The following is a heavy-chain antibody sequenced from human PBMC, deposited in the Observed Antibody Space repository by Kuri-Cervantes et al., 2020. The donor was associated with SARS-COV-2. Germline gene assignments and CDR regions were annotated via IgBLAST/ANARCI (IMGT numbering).Heavy chain of an antibody. CDR3: ARLTMIVANYYFDY. Sequence: GSLRLSCTVSGGSISSSSYYWVWIRQTPGKGLEWIGSIDYSGDTYYNPSLQSRVTISGDTSKTLFSLKLSSVTAADTAVYYCARLTMIVANYYFDYWGQGTLVTVSS. D-gene: IGHD3-22*01. CDR2: IDYSGDT. J-gene: IGHJ4*02. V-gene: IGHV4-39*01. CDR1: GGSISSSSYY.